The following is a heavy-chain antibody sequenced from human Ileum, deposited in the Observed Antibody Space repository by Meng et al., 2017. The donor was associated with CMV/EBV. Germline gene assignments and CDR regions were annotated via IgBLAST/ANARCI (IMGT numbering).Heavy chain of an antibody. CDR3: ARDEGYCSSTSCYSPYYYYGMDV. Sequence: SVKVSCKASGGTFSSYAISWVRQAPGQGLEWMGGIIPILGIANYAQKFQGRVTITADKSTSTAYMELSSLRSEDTVVYYCARDEGYCSSTSCYSPYYYYGMDVWGQGTTVTVSS. CDR2: IIPILGIA. V-gene: IGHV1-69*10. D-gene: IGHD2-2*01. J-gene: IGHJ6*02. CDR1: GGTFSSYA.